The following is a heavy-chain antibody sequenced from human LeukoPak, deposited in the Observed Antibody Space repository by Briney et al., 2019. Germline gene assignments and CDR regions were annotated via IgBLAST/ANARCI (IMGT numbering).Heavy chain of an antibody. CDR2: ISSSSSYI. CDR3: ARAEGVTTLQVFDY. Sequence: AGGSLRLSCAASGFTFSSYSMNWVRQAPGKGLEWVSSISSSSSYIYYADSVKGRFTISRDSAKNSLYLQMNSLRAEDTAVYYCARAEGVTTLQVFDYWGQGTLVTVSS. CDR1: GFTFSSYS. J-gene: IGHJ4*02. V-gene: IGHV3-21*01. D-gene: IGHD4-17*01.